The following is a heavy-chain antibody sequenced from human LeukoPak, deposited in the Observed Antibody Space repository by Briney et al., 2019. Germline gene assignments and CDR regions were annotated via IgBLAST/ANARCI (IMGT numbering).Heavy chain of an antibody. V-gene: IGHV3-9*01. CDR3: AKDSSSWYGDAFDI. J-gene: IGHJ3*02. Sequence: PGMSLRLSCAASGFTFDDYAMHWVRQAPGKGLEWVSGISWNSGSIGYADSVKGRFTISRDNAKNSLYLQMNSLRAEDTALYYCAKDSSSWYGDAFDIWGQGTMVTVSS. D-gene: IGHD6-13*01. CDR2: ISWNSGSI. CDR1: GFTFDDYA.